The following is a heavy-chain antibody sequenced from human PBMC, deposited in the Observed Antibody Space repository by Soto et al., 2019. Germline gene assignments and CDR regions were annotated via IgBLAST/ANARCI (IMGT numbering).Heavy chain of an antibody. D-gene: IGHD2-8*02. V-gene: IGHV1-69*06. Sequence: QPQLVQSGDELKKPGSSVNVSCKASGGTFSSNAISWVRQAQGKGLEWLGGIIHIYDTSNYAEKFQGRVTISADRSTSTAYMELRSLRSEDTAVYYCARGAVMSVIPPRYTTDVWGQGTTVTVSS. CDR3: ARGAVMSVIPPRYTTDV. CDR2: IIHIYDTS. CDR1: GGTFSSNA. J-gene: IGHJ6*02.